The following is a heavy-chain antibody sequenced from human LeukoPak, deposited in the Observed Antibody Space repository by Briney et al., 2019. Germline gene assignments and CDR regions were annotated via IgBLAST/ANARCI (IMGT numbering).Heavy chain of an antibody. Sequence: SETLSLTCTVSGGSISSYYWSWIRQPPGKGLEWIGYIYYSGSTNYNPSLKSRVTMSVDTSKNQFSLKLYSVTAADTAMYYCARDNLGSSSDYWGQGTLVTVSS. CDR2: IYYSGST. J-gene: IGHJ4*02. V-gene: IGHV4-59*12. CDR1: GGSISSYY. D-gene: IGHD6-6*01. CDR3: ARDNLGSSSDY.